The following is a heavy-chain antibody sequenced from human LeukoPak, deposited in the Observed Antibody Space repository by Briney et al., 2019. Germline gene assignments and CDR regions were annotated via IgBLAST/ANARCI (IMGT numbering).Heavy chain of an antibody. J-gene: IGHJ6*03. D-gene: IGHD1-26*01. V-gene: IGHV5-51*01. CDR2: IYPGDSDT. CDR1: GYSFTSYW. Sequence: GESLKISCKGSGYSFTSYWIGWVRQMPGKGLEWMGIIYPGDSDTRYSPSFQGQVTISADKSISTAYLQWSSLKASDTAMYYCARLLPVGATLDLYYYYYMDVWGKGTTVTVSS. CDR3: ARLLPVGATLDLYYYYYMDV.